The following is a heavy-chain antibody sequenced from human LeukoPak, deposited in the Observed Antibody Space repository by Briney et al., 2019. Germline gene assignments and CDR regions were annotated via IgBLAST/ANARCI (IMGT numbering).Heavy chain of an antibody. CDR2: IFYTGRT. CDR3: ARDRDPLGRNWFDP. Sequence: SETLSLTCTASGGSISSSGYYWSWIRQLPGKGLEWIGYIFYTGRTYYNPSLKSRLTISVDTSKDQFSLKLSSVTAADTAVYYCARDRDPLGRNWFDPWGQGTLVTVSS. V-gene: IGHV4-31*03. CDR1: GGSISSSGYY. J-gene: IGHJ5*02. D-gene: IGHD7-27*01.